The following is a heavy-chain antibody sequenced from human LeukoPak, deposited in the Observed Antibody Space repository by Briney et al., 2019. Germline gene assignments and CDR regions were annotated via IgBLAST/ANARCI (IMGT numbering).Heavy chain of an antibody. CDR2: IFYSGST. Sequence: PSETLSLTCTVSGGSISSYYWSWIRQPPGKGLEWIGYIFYSGSTNYNPSLKSRVTISVDTSKNQFSLKLSSVTAADTAVYYCARRAAATYWGQGTLVTVSS. CDR1: GGSISSYY. D-gene: IGHD6-13*01. CDR3: ARRAAATY. V-gene: IGHV4-59*01. J-gene: IGHJ4*02.